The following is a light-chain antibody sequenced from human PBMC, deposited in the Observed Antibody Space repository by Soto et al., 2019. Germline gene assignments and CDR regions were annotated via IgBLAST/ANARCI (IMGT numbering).Light chain of an antibody. J-gene: IGKJ5*01. CDR3: QQPNQRPIT. CDR1: QSVSSNY. V-gene: IGKV3D-20*02. Sequence: ETVLTQSPGTLSLSPGETTTLSCRASQSVSSNYLAWYQQKACQAPRLLIYYISTRATGIPARYSGSGSGTEFTLTISRLQSEDSAVYYCQQPNQRPITFGQGTRLEIK. CDR2: YIS.